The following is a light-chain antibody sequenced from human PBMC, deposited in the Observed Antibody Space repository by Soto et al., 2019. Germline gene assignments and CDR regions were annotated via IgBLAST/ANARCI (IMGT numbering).Light chain of an antibody. J-gene: IGKJ1*01. Sequence: IVMTQSPATLSVSPGERATLSCRASQSISSKLAWYQQKPGQAPRLLIHGATTRATGIPARFSGSGSGTEFTLTISSLQSEDFAVYYCQQYNNWPRTFGQGTKVDIK. CDR2: GAT. CDR1: QSISSK. CDR3: QQYNNWPRT. V-gene: IGKV3-15*01.